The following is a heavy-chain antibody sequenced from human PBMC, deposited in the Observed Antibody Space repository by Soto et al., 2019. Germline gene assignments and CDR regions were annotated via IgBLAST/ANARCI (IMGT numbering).Heavy chain of an antibody. V-gene: IGHV3-30-3*01. D-gene: IGHD4-17*01. CDR3: ARALSGDYPTFDY. CDR1: GFTFSSYA. J-gene: IGHJ4*02. CDR2: ISYDGSNK. Sequence: QVQLVESGGGVVQPGRSLRLSCAASGFTFSSYAMHWVRQAPGKGLEWVAVISYDGSNKYYADSVKGRFTISRDNSKNPLYLQMNSLRAEDTAVYYCARALSGDYPTFDYWGQGTLVTVSS.